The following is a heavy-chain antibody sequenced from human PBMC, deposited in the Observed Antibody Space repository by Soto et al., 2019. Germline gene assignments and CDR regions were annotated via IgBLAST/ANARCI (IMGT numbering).Heavy chain of an antibody. CDR2: IIPIFGTA. D-gene: IGHD1-26*01. CDR3: ARALVGATFKGYAFDI. CDR1: GGTFSSYA. V-gene: IGHV1-69*01. Sequence: QVQLVQSGAEVKKPGSSVKVSCKASGGTFSSYAISWVRQAPGQGLEWMGGIIPIFGTANYAQKFQGRVTITADESKSTAYMELSSLRSEDTAVYYCARALVGATFKGYAFDIWGQGTMVTVSS. J-gene: IGHJ3*02.